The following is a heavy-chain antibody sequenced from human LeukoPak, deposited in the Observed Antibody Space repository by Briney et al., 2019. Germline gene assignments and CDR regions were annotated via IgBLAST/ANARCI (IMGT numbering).Heavy chain of an antibody. CDR1: GGSISSGDYY. CDR2: IYYSGSA. Sequence: SETLSLTCTVSGGSISSGDYYWSWIRQPPGKGLEWIGYIYYSGSASYNPSLKSRVTISVDTSKNQFSLRLSSVTAADTAVYYCARGSYYGFSGDSWGQGSLVTVSS. CDR3: ARGSYYGFSGDS. J-gene: IGHJ4*02. V-gene: IGHV4-30-4*01. D-gene: IGHD3-10*01.